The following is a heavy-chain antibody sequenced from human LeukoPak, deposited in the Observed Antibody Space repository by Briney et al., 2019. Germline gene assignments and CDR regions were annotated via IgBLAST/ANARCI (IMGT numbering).Heavy chain of an antibody. CDR1: GGSFSGFY. CDR3: SRVRHVPLEYGSYMDV. CDR2: INLTGNT. J-gene: IGHJ6*03. D-gene: IGHD1-1*01. Sequence: PSETLSLTCAVDGGSFSGFYWSWVRQTPGKGLEWIGDINLTGNTNYNPSLTDYNPSLKSRVTISVDSSNNELSLKVTSLTAADTGVYYCSRVRHVPLEYGSYMDVWGKGTTVSVSS. V-gene: IGHV4-34*01.